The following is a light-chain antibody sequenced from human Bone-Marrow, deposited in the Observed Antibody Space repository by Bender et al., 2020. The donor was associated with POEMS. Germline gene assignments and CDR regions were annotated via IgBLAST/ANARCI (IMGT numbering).Light chain of an antibody. V-gene: IGLV3-1*01. J-gene: IGLJ2*01. Sequence: SYEVTQPPSVSVSPGQTASITCSGDDLGDKYVAWYQQKPGQSPVLVIYQDTKRPSGIPERFSGSNSGNTATLTISGTQAMDEADHYGQAWETYSVIFGGGTKLTVL. CDR2: QDT. CDR1: DLGDKY. CDR3: QAWETYSVI.